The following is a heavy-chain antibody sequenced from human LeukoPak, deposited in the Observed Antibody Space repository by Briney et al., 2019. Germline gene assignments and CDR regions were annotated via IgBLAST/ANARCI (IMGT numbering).Heavy chain of an antibody. D-gene: IGHD3-10*01. V-gene: IGHV4-38-2*02. CDR2: IYHTGST. Sequence: SETLSLTCTVSGYSISSTYCWGWIRQSPGRGLEWIGSIYHTGSTFYNPSLTSRVTISVDTSKNQFSLNLTSVTAADTAVYCCARDFGHNFYGSGTEWFDPWGQGTLVTVSS. CDR1: GYSISSTYC. CDR3: ARDFGHNFYGSGTEWFDP. J-gene: IGHJ5*02.